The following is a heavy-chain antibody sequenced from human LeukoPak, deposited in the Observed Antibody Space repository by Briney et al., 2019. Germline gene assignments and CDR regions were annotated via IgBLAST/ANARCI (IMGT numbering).Heavy chain of an antibody. CDR3: ARRGYDSSGYYYAY. V-gene: IGHV4-39*01. CDR2: IYYSGSS. J-gene: IGHJ4*02. Sequence: SETLSLTCTVSGVSISSSSYYWGWIRQPPGEGLEWIGSIYYSGSSYYNPSLKSRVTLSVDTSKNQFSLKLSSVTAADTAVYYCARRGYDSSGYYYAYWGQGTLVTVSS. D-gene: IGHD3-22*01. CDR1: GVSISSSSYY.